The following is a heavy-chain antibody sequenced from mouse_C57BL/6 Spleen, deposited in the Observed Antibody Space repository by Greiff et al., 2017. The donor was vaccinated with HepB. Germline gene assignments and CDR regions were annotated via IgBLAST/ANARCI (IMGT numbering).Heavy chain of an antibody. CDR3: ASYDYSSFDY. CDR1: GFTFSSYG. Sequence: EVQLQEPGGDLVKPGGSLKLSCAASGFTFSSYGMSWVRQTPDKRLEWVATISSGGSYTYYPDSVKGRFTISRDNDKNTLYLQMSSMKSEDTAMYYYASYDYSSFDYWGQGTTLTVSS. CDR2: ISSGGSYT. V-gene: IGHV5-6*01. D-gene: IGHD2-4*01. J-gene: IGHJ2*01.